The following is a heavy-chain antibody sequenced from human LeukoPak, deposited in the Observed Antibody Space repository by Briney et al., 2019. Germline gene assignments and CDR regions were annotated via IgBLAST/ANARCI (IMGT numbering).Heavy chain of an antibody. J-gene: IGHJ4*02. CDR3: AKEPQGYCSSTSCYGPYFDY. D-gene: IGHD2-2*01. CDR2: ISYDGSNK. CDR1: GFTFSSYA. Sequence: PGGSLRLSCAASGFTFSSYAMHWVRQAPGKGLGWVAVISYDGSNKYYADSVKGRFTISRDNSKNTLYLQMNSLRAEDTAVYYCAKEPQGYCSSTSCYGPYFDYWGQGTLVTVSS. V-gene: IGHV3-30*04.